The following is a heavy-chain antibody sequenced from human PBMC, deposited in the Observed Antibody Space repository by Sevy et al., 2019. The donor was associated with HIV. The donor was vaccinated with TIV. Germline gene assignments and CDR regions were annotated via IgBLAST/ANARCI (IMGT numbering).Heavy chain of an antibody. CDR3: ATSEDYYESSGEPFDY. J-gene: IGHJ4*02. CDR2: FDPEDAET. D-gene: IGHD3-22*01. V-gene: IGHV1-24*01. Sequence: ASVKVSCKVSGSTLSQMAMHWVRQAPGKGLEWMATFDPEDAETIYTQKLQGRVTMTEDTSRDTAYMELSNLRSEDTAVYYCATSEDYYESSGEPFDYWGQGTLFTVSS. CDR1: GSTLSQMA.